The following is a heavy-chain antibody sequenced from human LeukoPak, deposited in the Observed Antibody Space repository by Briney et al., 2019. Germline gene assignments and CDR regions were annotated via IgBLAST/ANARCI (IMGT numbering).Heavy chain of an antibody. CDR2: INWNGGST. V-gene: IGHV3-20*04. J-gene: IGHJ5*02. CDR1: GFTFDDYG. D-gene: IGHD6-13*01. Sequence: GGSLRLSCAASGFTFDDYGMSWVRQAPGKGLEWVSGINWNGGSTGYADSVKGRFTISRDNAKNTLYLQMNSLRAEDTAIYYCVRDLQRHYLGVAVAGRRRWFDPWGQGTLVTVSS. CDR3: VRDLQRHYLGVAVAGRRRWFDP.